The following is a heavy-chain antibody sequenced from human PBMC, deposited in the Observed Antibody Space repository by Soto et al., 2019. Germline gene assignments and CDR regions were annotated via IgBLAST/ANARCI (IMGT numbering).Heavy chain of an antibody. J-gene: IGHJ4*02. CDR2: IYPGDSDT. Sequence: GESLKICCKGSGYSFTGYWIGWVRQMPGEGLELMGIIYPGDSDTRYSPSFQGQVTISADKSISTAYLQWSSLKASDTAMYYCARLLRSCYYSSCLFDYWRQVDLITISS. V-gene: IGHV5-51*01. CDR1: GYSFTGYW. D-gene: IGHD3-22*01. CDR3: ARLLRSCYYSSCLFDY.